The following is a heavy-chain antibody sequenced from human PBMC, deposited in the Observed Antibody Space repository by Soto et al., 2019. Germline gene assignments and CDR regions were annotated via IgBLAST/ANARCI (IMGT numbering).Heavy chain of an antibody. CDR3: AKDAPISSTSREVPTTTDY. CDR1: GFTFSSYA. D-gene: IGHD2-2*01. Sequence: GGSLRLSCAASGFTFSSYAMSWVRQAPGKGLEWVSAISGSGGSTYYADSVKGRFTISRDNSKNTLYLQMNSLRAEDTAVYYCAKDAPISSTSREVPTTTDYWGQGTLVTVSS. V-gene: IGHV3-23*01. CDR2: ISGSGGST. J-gene: IGHJ4*02.